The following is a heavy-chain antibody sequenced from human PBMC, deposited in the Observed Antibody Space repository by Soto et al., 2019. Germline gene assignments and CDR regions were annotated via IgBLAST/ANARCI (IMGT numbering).Heavy chain of an antibody. D-gene: IGHD3-16*01. CDR3: AKVIPRRTVSPHPFDY. CDR2: ISGSGGST. CDR1: GFTFSSYA. J-gene: IGHJ4*02. Sequence: HPGGSLRLSCAASGFTFSSYAMSWVRQAPGKGLEWVSAISGSGGSTYYADSVKGRFTISRDNSKNTLYLQMNSLRAEDTAVYYCAKVIPRRTVSPHPFDYWGQGTLVTVSS. V-gene: IGHV3-23*01.